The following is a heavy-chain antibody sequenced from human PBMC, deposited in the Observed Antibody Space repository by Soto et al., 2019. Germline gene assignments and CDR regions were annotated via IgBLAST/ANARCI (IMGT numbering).Heavy chain of an antibody. CDR2: IDPSGGTA. J-gene: IGHJ1*01. Sequence: QVHLVQSGAEVKQPGASVKVSCTESGYTFTSYHLHWVRQAPGQGLEWMGGIDPSGGTAQYAQKFQDRVTLTTDTSTTTVYMDLSSLRSEDTAVYYWARASRFFWGQGTPVTVSS. CDR3: ARASRFF. D-gene: IGHD3-3*01. V-gene: IGHV1-46*01. CDR1: GYTFTSYH.